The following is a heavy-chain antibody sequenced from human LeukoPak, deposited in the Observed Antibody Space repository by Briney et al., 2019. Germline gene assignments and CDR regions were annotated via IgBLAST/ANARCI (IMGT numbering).Heavy chain of an antibody. CDR3: ARERVVGVYPINYYYYGMDV. CDR1: RFTFSNYW. J-gene: IGHJ6*02. V-gene: IGHV3-7*03. Sequence: GGSLRLSCAASRFTFSNYWMSWVRQAPGKGLEWVANINQDGSEKYYVDSVKGRFTISRENSKNTLYLQMNSLRAEDTAVYYCARERVVGVYPINYYYYGMDVWGQGTTVTVSS. D-gene: IGHD1-26*01. CDR2: INQDGSEK.